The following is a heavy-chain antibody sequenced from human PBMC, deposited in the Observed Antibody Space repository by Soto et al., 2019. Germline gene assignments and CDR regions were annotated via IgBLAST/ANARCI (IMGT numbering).Heavy chain of an antibody. D-gene: IGHD3-10*01. V-gene: IGHV1-18*01. Sequence: QAHLVQSGAEVKKPGASVKVSCKASGYTFSSYGISWVRQAPRQGFEWMGWINPYTGNTNYAQKFQGRVTMTTDTSTSTAYMDLRSLTSDDSAGYYWARVWCGESSSDCWGQGTLVTVSS. CDR3: ARVWCGESSSDC. J-gene: IGHJ4*02. CDR2: INPYTGNT. CDR1: GYTFSSYG.